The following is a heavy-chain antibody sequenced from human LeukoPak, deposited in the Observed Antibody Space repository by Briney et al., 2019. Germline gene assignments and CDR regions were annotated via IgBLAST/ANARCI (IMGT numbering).Heavy chain of an antibody. V-gene: IGHV4-59*12. CDR2: IYYSGST. J-gene: IGHJ4*02. D-gene: IGHD3-10*01. CDR3: ASRQPYGSGSYQGYYFDY. Sequence: PSETLSLTCTVSGGSISSYYWSWIRQPPGKGLEWIGYIYYSGSTNYNPSLKSRVTISVDTSKNQFSLKLSSVTAADTAVYYCASRQPYGSGSYQGYYFDYWGQGTLVTVSS. CDR1: GGSISSYY.